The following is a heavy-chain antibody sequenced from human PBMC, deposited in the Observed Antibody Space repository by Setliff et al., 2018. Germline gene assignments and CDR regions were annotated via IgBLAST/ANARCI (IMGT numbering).Heavy chain of an antibody. V-gene: IGHV4-39*07. D-gene: IGHD6-6*01. Sequence: SLTCTVSGGSISSSSYYWGWIRQPPGKGLEWIGSIYYSGSTYYNPSLKSRVTISVDTSKNQFSLKLSSVTAADTAVYYCARVAQYSSSSFYYYYYGMDVWGQGTTVTVSS. CDR2: IYYSGST. CDR1: GGSISSSSYY. CDR3: ARVAQYSSSSFYYYYYGMDV. J-gene: IGHJ6*02.